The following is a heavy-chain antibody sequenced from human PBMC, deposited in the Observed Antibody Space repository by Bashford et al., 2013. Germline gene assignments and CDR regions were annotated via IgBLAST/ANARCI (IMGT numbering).Heavy chain of an antibody. CDR1: GFTFNSYE. J-gene: IGHJ4*02. V-gene: IGHV3-48*03. CDR3: TRDPGRTTTGTNVDY. D-gene: IGHD1-1*01. Sequence: SGGSLRLSCAASGFTFNSYEMNWVRQAPGKGPEWVSYISHDGRTIYYAASVKGRFTISRDNAKNSLYLQMNSLRVEDTAVYHCTRDPGRTTTGTNVDYWGQGTLVTVSS. CDR2: ISHDGRTI.